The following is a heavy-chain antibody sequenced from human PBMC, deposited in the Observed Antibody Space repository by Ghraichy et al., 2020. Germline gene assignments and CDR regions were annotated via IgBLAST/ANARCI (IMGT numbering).Heavy chain of an antibody. J-gene: IGHJ4*02. V-gene: IGHV4-39*01. Sequence: SETLSLTCTVSGGSFSSPESYWGWIRQPPGKGLEWIAHIYYSGTSYYNPALRSRVSISVDTSKKQFSLRLSSVTAADTATYYCARRFCDGGACYNGYYFDFWGQGTLVTVSS. CDR1: GGSFSSPESY. CDR3: ARRFCDGGACYNGYYFDF. D-gene: IGHD2-21*02. CDR2: IYYSGTS.